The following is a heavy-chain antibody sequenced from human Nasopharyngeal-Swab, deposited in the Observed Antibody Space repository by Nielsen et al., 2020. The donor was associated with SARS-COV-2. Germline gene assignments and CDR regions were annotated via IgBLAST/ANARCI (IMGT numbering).Heavy chain of an antibody. CDR3: ARGRGVAARRDYYYYGMDV. V-gene: IGHV4-59*01. D-gene: IGHD6-6*01. CDR2: IYCSGST. Sequence: WIRQPPGKGLEWIGYIYCSGSTNYNPSLKSRVTISVDTSKNQFSLKLSSVTAADTAVYYCARGRGVAARRDYYYYGMDVWGQGTTVTVSS. J-gene: IGHJ6*02.